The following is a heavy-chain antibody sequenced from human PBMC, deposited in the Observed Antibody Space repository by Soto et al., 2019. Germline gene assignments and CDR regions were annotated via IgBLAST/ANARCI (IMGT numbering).Heavy chain of an antibody. V-gene: IGHV3-30*03. Sequence: GGSLRLSCAASGFTFSSYAMHWVRQAPGKGLEWVALISYDGSNKYYADSVKGRFTISRDNSKNTVYMEMNSLRTEDTAVYYCARVDAVAVTWWYFDLWGRGTLVTVSS. CDR3: ARVDAVAVTWWYFDL. D-gene: IGHD6-19*01. CDR1: GFTFSSYA. CDR2: ISYDGSNK. J-gene: IGHJ2*01.